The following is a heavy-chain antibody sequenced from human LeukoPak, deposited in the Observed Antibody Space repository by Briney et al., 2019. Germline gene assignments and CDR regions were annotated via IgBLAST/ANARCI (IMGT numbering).Heavy chain of an antibody. CDR3: ASGAQSDY. D-gene: IGHD1-26*01. V-gene: IGHV3-48*03. CDR1: GFTFSTYE. Sequence: GGSLRLSCAASGFTFSTYEMNWVRQAPGKGLEWVSSINNSGNTIYYADSVKGRFTISRDNSKNSLYLQMNSLRAEDTAVYYCASGAQSDYWGQGALVTVSS. CDR2: INNSGNTI. J-gene: IGHJ4*02.